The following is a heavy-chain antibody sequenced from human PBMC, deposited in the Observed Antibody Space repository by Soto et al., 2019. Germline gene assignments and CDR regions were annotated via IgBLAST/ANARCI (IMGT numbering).Heavy chain of an antibody. CDR1: GGTFSSYA. CDR3: ASTGYSSSPFDY. J-gene: IGHJ4*02. D-gene: IGHD6-13*01. Sequence: QVQLVQSGAEVKKPGSSLKVSCKASGGTFSSYAISWVRQAPGQGLEWMGGIIPIVGTANYAQKFEGRVTITADESTSTAYMELSSLRSEDTAVYYCASTGYSSSPFDYWGQGTLVTVSS. CDR2: IIPIVGTA. V-gene: IGHV1-69*01.